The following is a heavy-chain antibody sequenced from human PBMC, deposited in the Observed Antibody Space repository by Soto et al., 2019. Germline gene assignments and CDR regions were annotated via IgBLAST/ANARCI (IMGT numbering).Heavy chain of an antibody. D-gene: IGHD2-15*01. J-gene: IGHJ3*02. CDR1: GYTFTSYG. V-gene: IGHV1-18*01. Sequence: ASVKVSCKASGYTFTSYGISWVRQAPGQGLEWMGWISAYNGNTNYAQKLQGRVTMTTDTSTSTAYMELRSLRSDDTAVYYCARVYCSGGSCFGAFDIWGQGTMVTVSS. CDR3: ARVYCSGGSCFGAFDI. CDR2: ISAYNGNT.